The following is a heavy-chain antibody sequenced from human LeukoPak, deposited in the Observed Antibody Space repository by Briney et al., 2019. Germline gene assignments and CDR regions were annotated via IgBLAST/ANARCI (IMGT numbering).Heavy chain of an antibody. Sequence: PSETLSLTCTVSGGSISTYYWSWIRQPPGKGLEWVSVIYSGDTTFYADSVRGKFTISRDNSKNTLYLQMNSLRAEDTAVYYCASILRSSSGYYFDYWGQGTLVTVSS. CDR3: ASILRSSSGYYFDY. CDR2: IYSGDTT. D-gene: IGHD3-10*01. CDR1: GGSISTYY. V-gene: IGHV3-66*01. J-gene: IGHJ4*02.